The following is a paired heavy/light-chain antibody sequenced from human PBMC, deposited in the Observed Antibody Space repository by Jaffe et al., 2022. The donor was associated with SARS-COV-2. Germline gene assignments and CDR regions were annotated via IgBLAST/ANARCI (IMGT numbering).Light chain of an antibody. V-gene: IGKV1-27*01. CDR3: QKYDSAPFT. Sequence: DIQMTQSPSSLSASVGDRVTITCRASQGISIYLAWYQHKPGKGPNLLIYAASTLQSGVPSRFSGSGSGTDFTLTINSLQPEDVATYYCQKYDSAPFTFGGGTKVEIK. CDR1: QGISIY. J-gene: IGKJ4*01. CDR2: AAS.
Heavy chain of an antibody. Sequence: QVQLVESGGGVVQPGRSLRLSCVASGFTFSSYGLHWVRQAPGKGLEWVALISYDGSKKYYADTVNGRFSISRDNSKNTLFLQMNSLRPEDTAVYSCAKELLKTVTTKNYYYYGMDVWGQGTTVTVSS. V-gene: IGHV3-30*18. CDR3: AKELLKTVTTKNYYYYGMDV. CDR1: GFTFSSYG. D-gene: IGHD4-17*01. CDR2: ISYDGSKK. J-gene: IGHJ6*02.